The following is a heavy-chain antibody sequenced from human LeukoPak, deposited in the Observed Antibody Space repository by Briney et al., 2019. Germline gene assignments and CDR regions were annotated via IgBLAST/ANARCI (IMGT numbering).Heavy chain of an antibody. CDR2: IYYSGST. CDR1: GGSFSGYY. CDR3: ARGSRRYCSGGSCYDY. J-gene: IGHJ4*02. V-gene: IGHV4-59*12. D-gene: IGHD2-15*01. Sequence: SETLSLTCAVYGGSFSGYYWSWIRQPPGKGLEWIGYIYYSGSTNYNPSLKSRVTISVDTSKNQFSLKLSSVTAADTAVYYCARGSRRYCSGGSCYDYWGQGTLVTVSS.